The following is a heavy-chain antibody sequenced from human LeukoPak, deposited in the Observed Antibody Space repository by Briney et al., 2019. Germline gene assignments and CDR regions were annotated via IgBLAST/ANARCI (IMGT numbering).Heavy chain of an antibody. Sequence: SETLSLTCAVYGGSFSGYYWSWIRQPPGKGLEWIGETIHSGSTNYNPSLKTRVTISVDTSKNQFSMKLSSVTAADTAVYYCARKRANFDYWAQGTLVTVSS. CDR2: TIHSGST. CDR1: GGSFSGYY. CDR3: ARKRANFDY. V-gene: IGHV4-34*12. J-gene: IGHJ4*02.